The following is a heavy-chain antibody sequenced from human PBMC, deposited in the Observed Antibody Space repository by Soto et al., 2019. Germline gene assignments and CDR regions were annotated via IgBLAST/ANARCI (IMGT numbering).Heavy chain of an antibody. D-gene: IGHD3-16*01. CDR3: ARERFQVISDGMDV. J-gene: IGHJ6*02. CDR1: GYTFTGYY. CDR2: INPETGGT. Sequence: VASVKVSCKASGYTFTGYYVHWVREAPGQGLEWMGWINPETGGTSYAQKFQGRVTLSRDTSINTAYLELSSLRFDDAAVYFCARERFQVISDGMDVLGQGTTVTVSS. V-gene: IGHV1-2*02.